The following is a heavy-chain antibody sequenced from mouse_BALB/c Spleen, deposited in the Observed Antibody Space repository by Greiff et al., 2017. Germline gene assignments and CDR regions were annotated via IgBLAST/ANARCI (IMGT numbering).Heavy chain of an antibody. CDR1: GFTFSSYG. V-gene: IGHV5-6-3*01. CDR2: INSNGGST. Sequence: EVKLMESGGGLVQPGGSLKLSCAASGFTFSSYGMSWVRQTPDKRLELVATINSNGGSTYYPDSVKGRFTISRDNAKNTLYLQMSSLKSEDTAMYYCASHYDYDGDYYAMDYWGQGTSVTVSS. CDR3: ASHYDYDGDYYAMDY. D-gene: IGHD2-4*01. J-gene: IGHJ4*01.